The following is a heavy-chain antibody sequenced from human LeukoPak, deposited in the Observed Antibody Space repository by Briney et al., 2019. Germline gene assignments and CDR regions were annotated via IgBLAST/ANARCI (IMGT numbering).Heavy chain of an antibody. CDR1: GGSFRGYY. D-gene: IGHD2-15*01. CDR2: INHSGST. Sequence: SETLSLTCAVYGGSFRGYYWSWIRQPPGKGLEWIGEINHSGSTNYNPSLKSRVTISVDTSKNQFSLKLSSVTAADTAVYYCARGPRARYCSGGSCSDIFDYWGQGTLVTVSS. V-gene: IGHV4-34*01. CDR3: ARGPRARYCSGGSCSDIFDY. J-gene: IGHJ4*02.